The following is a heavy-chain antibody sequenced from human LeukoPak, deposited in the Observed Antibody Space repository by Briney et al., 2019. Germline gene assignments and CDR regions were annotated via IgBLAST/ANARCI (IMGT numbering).Heavy chain of an antibody. CDR1: GGSVSSGSYY. V-gene: IGHV4-61*01. J-gene: IGHJ4*02. CDR2: IYYSGST. CDR3: ARASVYDFWSGSAKYYFDY. Sequence: SETLSLTCTVSGGSVSSGSYYWSWIRQPPGKGLEWIGYIYYSGSTNYNPSLKSRVTISVDTSKNQFSLKLSSVTAADTAVYYCARASVYDFWSGSAKYYFDYWGQGTLVTVSS. D-gene: IGHD3-3*01.